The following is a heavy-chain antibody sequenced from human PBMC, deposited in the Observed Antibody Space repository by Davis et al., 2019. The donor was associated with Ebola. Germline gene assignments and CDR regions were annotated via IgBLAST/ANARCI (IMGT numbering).Heavy chain of an antibody. Sequence: AASVKVSCKASGYTFTSYYMHWVRQAPGQGLEWLGIINPSDGHPNYAQKFQGRVTMTRDTSTTTVYMELSSLRSEDTAVYYWARDDTGYSSNLGRFRDHPFDLWGQGTMVTVSS. CDR2: INPSDGHP. CDR1: GYTFTSYY. CDR3: ARDDTGYSSNLGRFRDHPFDL. J-gene: IGHJ3*01. V-gene: IGHV1-46*01. D-gene: IGHD4-11*01.